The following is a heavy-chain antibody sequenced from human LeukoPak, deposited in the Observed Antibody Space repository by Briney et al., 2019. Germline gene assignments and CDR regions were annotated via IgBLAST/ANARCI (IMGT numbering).Heavy chain of an antibody. J-gene: IGHJ4*02. CDR1: GFTVSSNY. CDR2: IYSGGST. Sequence: GGSLRLSCAASGFTVSSNYMSWVRQAPGKGLEWVSVIYSGGSTYYADSVKGRFTISRDNSKNTLYLQMNSLRAEDTAVYYCEVVAVAGTVEDYWGQGTLVTVSS. V-gene: IGHV3-53*01. CDR3: EVVAVAGTVEDY. D-gene: IGHD6-19*01.